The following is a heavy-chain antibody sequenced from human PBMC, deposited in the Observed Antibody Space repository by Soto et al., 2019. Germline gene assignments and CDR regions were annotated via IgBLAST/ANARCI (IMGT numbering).Heavy chain of an antibody. CDR3: ARGLYSYGPFDY. CDR2: IYYSGST. D-gene: IGHD5-18*01. J-gene: IGHJ4*02. CDR1: GGSISSYY. V-gene: IGHV4-59*01. Sequence: SETLSLTCTVSGGSISSYYWSWIRQPPGKGLEWIGYIYYSGSTNYNPSLKSRVTISVDTSKNQFSLKLSSVTAADTAVYYCARGLYSYGPFDYWGQGTLVTISS.